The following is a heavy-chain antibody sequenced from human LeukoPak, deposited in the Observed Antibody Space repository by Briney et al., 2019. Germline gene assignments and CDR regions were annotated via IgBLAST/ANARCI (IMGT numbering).Heavy chain of an antibody. D-gene: IGHD1-1*01. CDR3: ARHPWNSGMDV. V-gene: IGHV4-34*01. J-gene: IGHJ6*02. CDR1: GGSFSGYY. CDR2: INHSGST. Sequence: SETLSLTCAVYGGSFSGYYWSWIRQPPGKGLEWIGEINHSGSTNYKPSLKSRVTISVDTSKNQFSLKLTSVTAADTAVYYCARHPWNSGMDVWGQGTTVTVSS.